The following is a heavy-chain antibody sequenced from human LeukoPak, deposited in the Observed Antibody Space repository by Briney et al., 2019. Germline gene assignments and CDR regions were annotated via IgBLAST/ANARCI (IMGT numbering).Heavy chain of an antibody. CDR2: IWYDGSNK. V-gene: IGHV3-33*01. J-gene: IGHJ5*02. Sequence: PGGALRLSCVASGFTFSSYGMHWVRQAPGKGLEWVAVIWYDGSNKYYADPVNGRFTISRDNSKNMLYLQMNSLRAEDTAVYYRASQHLWGQGTLVTVSS. CDR3: ASQHL. CDR1: GFTFSSYG.